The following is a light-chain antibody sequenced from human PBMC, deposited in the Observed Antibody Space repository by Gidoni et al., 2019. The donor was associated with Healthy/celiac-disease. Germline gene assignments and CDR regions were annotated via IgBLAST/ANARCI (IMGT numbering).Light chain of an antibody. Sequence: DIQMTQSPSSLSASVGDRVTITSRASQSISSYLNWYQQKPGKAPKLLIYAASSLQSGVPSRFSGSGSGTDFTLTISSLQPEDFATYYCQQSYSTPFFGPGTKVDIK. CDR1: QSISSY. V-gene: IGKV1-39*01. CDR2: AAS. CDR3: QQSYSTPF. J-gene: IGKJ3*01.